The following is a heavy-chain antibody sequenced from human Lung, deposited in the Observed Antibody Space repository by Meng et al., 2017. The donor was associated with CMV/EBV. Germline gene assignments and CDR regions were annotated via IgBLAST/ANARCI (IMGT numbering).Heavy chain of an antibody. CDR1: GDSITNHNW. V-gene: IGHV4-4*02. CDR3: LRRSGGSV. CDR2: IPHRGSS. Sequence: QVEWRESGQARGEPAETRSLTCAVSGDSITNHNWWAWVRQPPGKGLEWIGEIPHRGSSAYNPSLKSRVSMSIDKSKNQFSLKLTSVTAADMAVYHCLRRSGGSVWGQGTLVTVSS. D-gene: IGHD3-10*01. J-gene: IGHJ1*01.